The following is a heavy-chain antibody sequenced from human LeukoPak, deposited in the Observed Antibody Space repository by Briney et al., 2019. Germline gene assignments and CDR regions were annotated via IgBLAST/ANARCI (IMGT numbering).Heavy chain of an antibody. J-gene: IGHJ3*02. CDR1: GFTFSNYW. Sequence: GGSLRLSCVGSGFTFSNYWLTWVRQAPGKGLECVANIKQDGSEKSYVDSVKGRFTISRDNAKNSLYLQMNSLRAEDTAVYYCARGAHLNIAGEGAFDIWGQGTMVTVSS. CDR3: ARGAHLNIAGEGAFDI. V-gene: IGHV3-7*01. D-gene: IGHD6-13*01. CDR2: IKQDGSEK.